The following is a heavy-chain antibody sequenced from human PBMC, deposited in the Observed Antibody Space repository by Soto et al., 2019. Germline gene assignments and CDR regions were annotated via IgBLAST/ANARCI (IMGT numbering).Heavy chain of an antibody. Sequence: GASVKVSCKASGGTFSSYAISWVRQAPGQGLEWMGGIIPIFGTANYAQKFQGRVTITADESTSTAYMELSSLRSEDTAVYYCARVGVLVPAAPRRYGMDVWGQGTTVTVSS. CDR1: GGTFSSYA. J-gene: IGHJ6*02. V-gene: IGHV1-69*13. CDR2: IIPIFGTA. D-gene: IGHD2-2*01. CDR3: ARVGVLVPAAPRRYGMDV.